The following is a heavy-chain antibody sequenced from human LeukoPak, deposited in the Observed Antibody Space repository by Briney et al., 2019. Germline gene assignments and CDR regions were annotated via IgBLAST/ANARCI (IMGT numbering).Heavy chain of an antibody. CDR2: TYYRYKLYN. V-gene: IGHV6-1*01. D-gene: IGHD1-1*01. CDR3: ARATDRYFDF. J-gene: IGHJ4*02. Sequence: SQTLSLTCAISGDSVSTNSAAWNWIRQSPSRGLEWLGRTYYRYKLYNDYAVSVKSRITINADTSKNHFALHLSSVTPEDTAVYYCARATDRYFDFWGQGTLVTVSS. CDR1: GDSVSTNSAA.